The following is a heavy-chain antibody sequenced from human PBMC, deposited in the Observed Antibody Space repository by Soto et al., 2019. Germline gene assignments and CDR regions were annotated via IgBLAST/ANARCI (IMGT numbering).Heavy chain of an antibody. CDR2: ISSSSSYI. J-gene: IGHJ4*02. CDR3: ARDPPGYSSGYGLGY. Sequence: EVQLVESGGGLVKPGGSLRLSCAASGFTFSSYSMNWVRQAPGKGLEWVSSISSSSSYIYYADSVKGRFTISRDNAKNSRSLQRNSLGAVVTAVYYCARDPPGYSSGYGLGYWGQGTLVTVSS. V-gene: IGHV3-21*01. D-gene: IGHD5-18*01. CDR1: GFTFSSYS.